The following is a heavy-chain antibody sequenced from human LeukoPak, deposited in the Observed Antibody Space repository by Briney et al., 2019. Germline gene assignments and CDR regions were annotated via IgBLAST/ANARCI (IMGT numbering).Heavy chain of an antibody. CDR3: AVTWPLGYYYFDY. Sequence: SVKVSCKASGDTFSSYAISWVRQAPGQGLEWMGRIIPIFGTANYAQKFQGRVTITTDESTSTAYMELSSLRSEDTAVYYCAVTWPLGYYYFDYWGQGTLVTVSS. V-gene: IGHV1-69*05. J-gene: IGHJ4*02. CDR2: IIPIFGTA. CDR1: GDTFSSYA. D-gene: IGHD7-27*01.